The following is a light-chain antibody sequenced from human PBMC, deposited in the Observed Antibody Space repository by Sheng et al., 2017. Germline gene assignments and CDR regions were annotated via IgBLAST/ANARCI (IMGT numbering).Light chain of an antibody. J-gene: IGLJ1*01. CDR1: RSNIGAGYD. Sequence: QSVLTQPPSLSGAPGQRVSISCTGSRSNIGAGYDVQWYQHLPGRAPRLLIYGNSNRRSGVPDRFSASKSGTTASLAITDLQAEDEGDYYCQTHDSGLSGAVFGTGTSVTVL. CDR2: GNS. CDR3: QTHDSGLSGAV. V-gene: IGLV1-40*01.